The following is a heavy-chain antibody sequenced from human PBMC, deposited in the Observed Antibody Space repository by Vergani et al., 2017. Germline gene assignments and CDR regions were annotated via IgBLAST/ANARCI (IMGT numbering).Heavy chain of an antibody. Sequence: QVQRVQSGAEVKKPGSSVKVSCKASGGTFSSYAISWVRQAPGQGLESMGGIIPIFGTANYAQKFQGRVTIAADESTSTAYMELSSLRSEDTAVYYWARAGEVRVLRFLEWLLYTDYWGQGTLVTVSS. CDR1: GGTFSSYA. CDR2: IIPIFGTA. J-gene: IGHJ4*02. CDR3: ARAGEVRVLRFLEWLLYTDY. D-gene: IGHD3-3*01. V-gene: IGHV1-69*01.